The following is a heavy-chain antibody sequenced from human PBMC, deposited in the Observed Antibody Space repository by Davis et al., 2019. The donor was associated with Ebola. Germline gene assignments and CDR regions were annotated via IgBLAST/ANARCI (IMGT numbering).Heavy chain of an antibody. CDR3: ARRTTVTTDPHYYYMDV. D-gene: IGHD4-11*01. CDR1: GYIFASYG. V-gene: IGHV1-3*01. J-gene: IGHJ6*03. Sequence: ASVKVSCKASGYIFASYGIHWVRQAPGQRLEWMGWIDGGNGNTKYSQKFQVRVTMTTDTSTSTAYLDLRSLKSDDTAVYYCARRTTVTTDPHYYYMDVWGKGTTVTVSS. CDR2: IDGGNGNT.